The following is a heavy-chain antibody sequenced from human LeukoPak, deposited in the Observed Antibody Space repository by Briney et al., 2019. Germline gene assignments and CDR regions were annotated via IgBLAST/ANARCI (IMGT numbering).Heavy chain of an antibody. CDR1: GFTFSSYT. CDR3: ARERYHGSGAPKFDY. Sequence: PGGSLRLSCAASGFTFSSYTMNWVRQAPGKGLEWVSSIGSSGTSIYYADSVKGRFTISRDNAKNSLYLQLNSLRVEDTAVYYCARERYHGSGAPKFDYWGQGTLVTVSS. D-gene: IGHD3-10*01. J-gene: IGHJ4*02. V-gene: IGHV3-21*01. CDR2: IGSSGTSI.